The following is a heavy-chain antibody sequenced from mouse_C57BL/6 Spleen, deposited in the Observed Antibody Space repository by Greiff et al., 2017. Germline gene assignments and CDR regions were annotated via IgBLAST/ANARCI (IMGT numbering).Heavy chain of an antibody. CDR2: INPSNGGT. J-gene: IGHJ4*01. Sequence: VQLQQPGTELVKPGASVKLSCKASGYTFTSYWMHWVKQRPGQGLEWIGNINPSNGGTNYNEKFKSKATLTVDKSSSTAYMQLSSLTSEDSAVYYCARRGNHYYGSSYAMDYWGQGTSVTVSS. CDR3: ARRGNHYYGSSYAMDY. CDR1: GYTFTSYW. D-gene: IGHD1-1*01. V-gene: IGHV1-53*01.